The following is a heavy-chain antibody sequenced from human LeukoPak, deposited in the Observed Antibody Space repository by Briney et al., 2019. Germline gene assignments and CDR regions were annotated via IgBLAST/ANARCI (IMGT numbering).Heavy chain of an antibody. Sequence: ASVKVSCKASGYTFTGYYMHWVRQAPGQGLEWMGWINPNSGGTNYTQKFQGRVTMTTETSISTAYMELSRLRSDDTAVYYCARAYVAGTVYYYYGMDVWGQGTTVTVSS. CDR1: GYTFTGYY. D-gene: IGHD6-19*01. CDR3: ARAYVAGTVYYYYGMDV. J-gene: IGHJ6*02. V-gene: IGHV1-2*02. CDR2: INPNSGGT.